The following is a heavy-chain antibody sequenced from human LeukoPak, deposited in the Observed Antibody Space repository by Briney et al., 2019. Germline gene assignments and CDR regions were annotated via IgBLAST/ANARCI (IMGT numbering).Heavy chain of an antibody. CDR1: GFTFSSYA. Sequence: PGGSLRLSCSASGFTFSSYAMHWVRQAPGKGLEYVSAISTNGGSTYYADSVKGRFTMSRDNSKNTLYLQMNSLRAEDTAVYYCARADLESGSSSFDYWGQGTLVTVSS. CDR3: ARADLESGSSSFDY. J-gene: IGHJ4*02. V-gene: IGHV3-64*04. CDR2: ISTNGGST. D-gene: IGHD3-10*01.